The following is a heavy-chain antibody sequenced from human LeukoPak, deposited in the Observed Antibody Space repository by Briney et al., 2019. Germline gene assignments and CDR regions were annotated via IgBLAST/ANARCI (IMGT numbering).Heavy chain of an antibody. CDR1: GGSLSTYH. J-gene: IGHJ4*02. V-gene: IGHV4-59*13. CDR2: IHYTGTT. CDR3: ARGTYSSGRIPFDY. Sequence: TTSETLSLTCTVSGGSLSTYHWSWIRQPPGKGLEWIGYIHYTGTTRYNPSLKGRVTISADTSKNYFSLRLSSVTAADTAVYYCARGTYSSGRIPFDYWGQGTLVTVSS. D-gene: IGHD6-19*01.